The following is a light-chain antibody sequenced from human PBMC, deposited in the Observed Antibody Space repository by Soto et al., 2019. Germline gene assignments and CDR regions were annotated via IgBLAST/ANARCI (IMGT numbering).Light chain of an antibody. J-gene: IGKJ2*01. CDR2: DAS. CDR1: QSVSSF. Sequence: EIVLTQSPATLSLSPGERATLSCRARQSVSSFLAWYQHKPGQAPRLLISDASNRATGIPARFSGSGSGTDFTLTISSLEPEDFAVYYCQQRSNWPRTFGQGTKLEIK. CDR3: QQRSNWPRT. V-gene: IGKV3-11*01.